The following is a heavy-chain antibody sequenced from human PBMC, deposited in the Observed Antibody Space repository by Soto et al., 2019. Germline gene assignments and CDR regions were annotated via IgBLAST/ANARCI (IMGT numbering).Heavy chain of an antibody. CDR3: ANNQLLTGSHDY. CDR2: IFYSGKT. Sequence: SETLSLTFTVSGGSIRGSNSFWDWIRQSPGKELEWIGNIFYSGKTNYNPSLKSRVTISVDTSKNQFSLKLSSVTAADTAVYYCANNQLLTGSHDYWGQGTLVTVSS. J-gene: IGHJ4*02. D-gene: IGHD3-9*01. V-gene: IGHV4-39*07. CDR1: GGSIRGSNSF.